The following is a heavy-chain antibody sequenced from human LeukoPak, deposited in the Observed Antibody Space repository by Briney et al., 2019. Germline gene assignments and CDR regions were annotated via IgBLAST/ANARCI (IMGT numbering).Heavy chain of an antibody. J-gene: IGHJ5*02. V-gene: IGHV3-11*01. D-gene: IGHD3-10*01. CDR3: AGDRWFGRYLGNWFDP. Sequence: GGSLRLSCAASGFSFSDYYMSWVRQAPGKGLEWLSYISGSGSTIYYADSVKGRFTISRDNAKNSLYLHITSLRAEDTAVYYCAGDRWFGRYLGNWFDPWGQGTLVTVSS. CDR1: GFSFSDYY. CDR2: ISGSGSTI.